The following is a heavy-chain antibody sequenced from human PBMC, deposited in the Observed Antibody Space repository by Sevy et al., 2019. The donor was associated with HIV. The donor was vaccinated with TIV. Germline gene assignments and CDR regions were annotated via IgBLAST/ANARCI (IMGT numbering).Heavy chain of an antibody. J-gene: IGHJ4*02. Sequence: GGSLRLSCAASGFTFSNYIMNWVRQAPGKGLEWVSSISSSGSYMYYGDSVKGRFTISRDDAKNSLYLQMNSLRVEDTAVYYCARDREILTGYPYYFDFWGQGTLVTVSS. CDR2: ISSSGSYM. CDR1: GFTFSNYI. V-gene: IGHV3-21*01. CDR3: ARDREILTGYPYYFDF. D-gene: IGHD3-9*01.